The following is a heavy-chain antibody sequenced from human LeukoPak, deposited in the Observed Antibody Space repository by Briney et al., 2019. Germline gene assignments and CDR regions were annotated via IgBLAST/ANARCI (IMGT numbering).Heavy chain of an antibody. V-gene: IGHV1-18*01. Sequence: ASVTVSCKASGYTFTSYSISWVRQAPGQGLEWMGWISAYNGNTNYEQKLQGRVTITTDTSTSTAYMELRSLRSDDTAVYYCAGPYDSSGYYRNYYYYYGMDVWRQGTTVTVSS. CDR3: AGPYDSSGYYRNYYYYYGMDV. CDR2: ISAYNGNT. D-gene: IGHD3-22*01. CDR1: GYTFTSYS. J-gene: IGHJ6*02.